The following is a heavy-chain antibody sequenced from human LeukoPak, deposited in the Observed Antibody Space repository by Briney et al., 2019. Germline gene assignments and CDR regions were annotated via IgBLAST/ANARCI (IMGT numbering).Heavy chain of an antibody. V-gene: IGHV1-69*13. D-gene: IGHD2-2*01. J-gene: IGHJ4*02. CDR2: IIPIFGTA. Sequence: SVKVSCKASGGTFSSYAISWVRQAPGQGLEWMGGIIPIFGTANYAQKFQGRVTITADESTSTAYMELSSLRAEDTAVYYCAKTYCSSPSCFSPDYWGQGTLVTVSS. CDR3: AKTYCSSPSCFSPDY. CDR1: GGTFSSYA.